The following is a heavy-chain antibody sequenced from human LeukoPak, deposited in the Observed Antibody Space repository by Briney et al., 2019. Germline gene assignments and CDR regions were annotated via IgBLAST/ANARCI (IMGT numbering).Heavy chain of an antibody. CDR3: ARGIGSDIDY. V-gene: IGHV3-23*01. Sequence: GGSLRLSCAASGFTFSSFAMSWVRQAPGMGLEWVSVISGSGGTTFHADSVKGRFTISRDKSKNTLYLQMNSLRAEDTAVYYCARGIGSDIDYWGQGTLVTVSS. CDR1: GFTFSSFA. J-gene: IGHJ4*02. CDR2: ISGSGGTT. D-gene: IGHD1-26*01.